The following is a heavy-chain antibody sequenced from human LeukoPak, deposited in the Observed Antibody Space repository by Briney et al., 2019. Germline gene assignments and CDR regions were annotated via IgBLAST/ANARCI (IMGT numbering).Heavy chain of an antibody. V-gene: IGHV3-9*03. Sequence: GGSLRLSCAASGFTFDDYAMHWVRQAPGKGLEWVSGISWNSGSIGYAESVKGRFTISRDNAKNSLYLQMNSLRAEDMALYYCAKDSDGSGWGVFDYWGQGTLVTVSA. CDR1: GFTFDDYA. D-gene: IGHD6-19*01. J-gene: IGHJ4*02. CDR3: AKDSDGSGWGVFDY. CDR2: ISWNSGSI.